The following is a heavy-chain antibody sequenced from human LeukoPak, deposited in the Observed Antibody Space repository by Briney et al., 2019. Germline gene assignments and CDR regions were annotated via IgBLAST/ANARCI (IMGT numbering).Heavy chain of an antibody. CDR1: GFPFSGYW. CDR3: ARSASGYDA. D-gene: IGHD5-12*01. J-gene: IGHJ5*02. V-gene: IGHV3-74*01. Sequence: GGSLGLSCAASGFPFSGYWMHWVRQAPGKGLVWVSRIDDDGAGTTYADSVKGRFTISRDNAKNTLYLQMNSLRVEDTAVYYCARSASGYDAWGQGTLVTVSS. CDR2: IDDDGAGT.